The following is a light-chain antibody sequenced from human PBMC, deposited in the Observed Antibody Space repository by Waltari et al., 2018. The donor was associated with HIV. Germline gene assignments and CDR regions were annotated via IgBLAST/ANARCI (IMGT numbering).Light chain of an antibody. CDR3: YSTDSTGTQRV. Sequence: SYELTQPPSVSVSPGQTARITCSGDSLSRKYVYWFQQRSGQAPVLLIYEDNNRPSEIPERFSGSTSGAMATLTINGAQVEDGGDYYCYSTDSTGTQRVFGGGTKVTVL. CDR2: EDN. CDR1: SLSRKY. V-gene: IGLV3-10*01. J-gene: IGLJ2*01.